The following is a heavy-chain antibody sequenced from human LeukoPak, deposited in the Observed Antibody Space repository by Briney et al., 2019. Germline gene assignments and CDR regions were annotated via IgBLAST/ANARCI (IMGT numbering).Heavy chain of an antibody. CDR2: IYTSGST. CDR1: GGSISSYY. V-gene: IGHV4-4*07. Sequence: PSETLSLTCTVSGGSISSYYWSWIRQPAGKGLEWIGRIYTSGSTNYNPSLKSRVTMSVDTSKNQFSLKLSSVTAADTAVYYCARFAGAHTTYYFDYWGQGTLVTVSS. J-gene: IGHJ4*02. CDR3: ARFAGAHTTYYFDY. D-gene: IGHD3-16*01.